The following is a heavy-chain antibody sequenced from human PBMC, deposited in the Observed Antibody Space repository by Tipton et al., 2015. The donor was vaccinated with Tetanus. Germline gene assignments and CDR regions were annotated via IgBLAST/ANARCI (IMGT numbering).Heavy chain of an antibody. J-gene: IGHJ4*02. D-gene: IGHD2-15*01. CDR1: GFIFSSYG. CDR2: SWYDGTDQ. V-gene: IGHV3-33*01. CDR3: AREADCSGGSCFSGDFDN. Sequence: SLRLSCAASGFIFSSYGIHWVRQAPGKGLEWVAGSWYDGTDQYYADSVKGRFTLSRDNSKNTLYLEMNSLRAEDAALYYCAREADCSGGSCFSGDFDNWGQGTQVTVSS.